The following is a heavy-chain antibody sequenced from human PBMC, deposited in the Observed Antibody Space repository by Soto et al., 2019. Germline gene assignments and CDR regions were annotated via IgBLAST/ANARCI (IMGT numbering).Heavy chain of an antibody. CDR2: IYYSGST. V-gene: IGHV4-31*03. Sequence: QVQLQESGPGLVKPSQTLSLTCTVSGGSISSGGYYWSWIRQHPGKGLEWIGYIYYSGSTYYNPSLKSRVIISVDTSKNQFSLKLSSVTAADTAVYYCARGSVTHKPGGGWFDPWGQGTLVTVSS. D-gene: IGHD4-17*01. CDR3: ARGSVTHKPGGGWFDP. CDR1: GGSISSGGYY. J-gene: IGHJ5*02.